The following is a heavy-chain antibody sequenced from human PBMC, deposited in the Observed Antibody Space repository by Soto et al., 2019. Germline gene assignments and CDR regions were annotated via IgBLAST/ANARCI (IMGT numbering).Heavy chain of an antibody. CDR1: GGSISSSSYY. V-gene: IGHV4-39*07. CDR2: IYYSGST. D-gene: IGHD6-6*01. Sequence: SETLSLTCTVSGGSISSSSYYWGWIRQPPGKGLEWIGNIYYSGSTYYNPSLKSRVTISVDTSKNQFSLKLSSVTAADTAVYYCARGPIAALDYWGQGTLVTVSS. CDR3: ARGPIAALDY. J-gene: IGHJ4*02.